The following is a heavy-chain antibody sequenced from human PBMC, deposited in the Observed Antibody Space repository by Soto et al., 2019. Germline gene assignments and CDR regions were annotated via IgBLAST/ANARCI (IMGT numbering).Heavy chain of an antibody. CDR3: AKSYDILTGYGYYYYYGMDV. CDR1: GFTFSSYA. J-gene: IGHJ6*02. CDR2: ISGSGGST. V-gene: IGHV3-23*01. Sequence: EVQLLESGGGLVQPGGSLRLSCAASGFTFSSYAMSWVRQAPGKGLEWVSAISGSGGSTYYADSVKGRFTISRDNSKNTLYLQMNSLRAEDTAVYYCAKSYDILTGYGYYYYYGMDVWGQGTTVTVSS. D-gene: IGHD3-9*01.